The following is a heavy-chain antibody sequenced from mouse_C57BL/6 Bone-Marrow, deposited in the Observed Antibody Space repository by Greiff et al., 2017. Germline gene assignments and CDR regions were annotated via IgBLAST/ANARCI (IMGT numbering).Heavy chain of an antibody. CDR3: ARTRGAY. Sequence: EVQVVESGGGLVKPGGSLKLSCAASGFTFSSYAMSWVRQTPEKRLEWVATISDGGSYTYYPDNVKGRFTISRDNAKNNLYLQMSHLKSEDTAMYYCARTRGAYWGQGTLVTVSA. V-gene: IGHV5-4*01. CDR1: GFTFSSYA. CDR2: ISDGGSYT. J-gene: IGHJ3*01. D-gene: IGHD3-3*01.